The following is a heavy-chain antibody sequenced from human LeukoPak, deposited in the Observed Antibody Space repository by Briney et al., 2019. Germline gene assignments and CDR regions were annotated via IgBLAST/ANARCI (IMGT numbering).Heavy chain of an antibody. CDR2: IYYSGST. CDR3: ARATKTRNIVEGEPFDY. CDR1: GGSISSGGYY. V-gene: IGHV4-31*03. Sequence: SQTLSLTCTVSGGSISSGGYYWSWIRQHPGKGLEWTGYIYYSGSTYYNPSLESRVTISVDTSKNQFSLKLSSVTAADTAVYYCARATKTRNIVEGEPFDYWGQGTLVTVSS. J-gene: IGHJ4*02. D-gene: IGHD2-15*01.